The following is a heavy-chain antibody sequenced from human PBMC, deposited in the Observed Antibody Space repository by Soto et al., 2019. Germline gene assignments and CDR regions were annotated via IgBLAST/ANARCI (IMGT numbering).Heavy chain of an antibody. Sequence: SSETLSLTCTVSGGSISSSSYCWGWIRQPPGKGLEWIGSIYYSGSTYYNPSLKSRVTISVDTSKNQFSLKLSSVTAEDTAVYYCARERAVDYYHWFDPWGQGTLVTVSS. CDR2: IYYSGST. CDR1: GGSISSSSYC. J-gene: IGHJ5*02. CDR3: ARERAVDYYHWFDP. V-gene: IGHV4-39*02. D-gene: IGHD3-3*02.